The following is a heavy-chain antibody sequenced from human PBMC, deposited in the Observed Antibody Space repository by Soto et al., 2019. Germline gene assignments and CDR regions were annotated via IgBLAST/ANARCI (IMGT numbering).Heavy chain of an antibody. Sequence: QLQLQESGPGLVKPSETLSLSCTVSGGSISSSSYYWGWIRQPPGKGLEWIGSIYYSGSTYYNPSLKSRVTISVDTSKNQFSLKLSSVTAAETAVYYCARIEILTGYYKIDYWGQGTLVTVSS. D-gene: IGHD3-9*01. CDR2: IYYSGST. V-gene: IGHV4-39*01. J-gene: IGHJ4*02. CDR1: GGSISSSSYY. CDR3: ARIEILTGYYKIDY.